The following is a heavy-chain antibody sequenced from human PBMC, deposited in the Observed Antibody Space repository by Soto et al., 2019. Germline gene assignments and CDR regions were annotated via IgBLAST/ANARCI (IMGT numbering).Heavy chain of an antibody. D-gene: IGHD3-3*01. J-gene: IGHJ6*03. V-gene: IGHV3-74*01. CDR2: INSDGSST. CDR1: GFTFSSYW. CDR3: ARGLRFLEWINPEYYYYMDV. Sequence: EVQLVESGGGLVQPGGSLRLSCAASGFTFSSYWMHWVRQAPGKGLVWVSRINSDGSSTSYADSVKGRFTISRDNAKNTLYLQMNILRAEDTAVYYCARGLRFLEWINPEYYYYMDVWGKGTTVTVSS.